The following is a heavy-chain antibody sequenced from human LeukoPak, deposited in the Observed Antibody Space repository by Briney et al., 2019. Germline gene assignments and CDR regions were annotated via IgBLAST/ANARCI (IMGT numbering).Heavy chain of an antibody. J-gene: IGHJ3*02. D-gene: IGHD6-13*01. Sequence: SETLSLTCAVSGDSISSGDYSWSWIRQPPGKGLEWIGYIYNSGTTNYNPSLKSRVTISVDTSKNQLSLKLSSVTAADTAVYYCARPLVGYSSSWYPPDGFDIWGQGTMVTVSS. V-gene: IGHV4-30-4*07. CDR3: ARPLVGYSSSWYPPDGFDI. CDR2: IYNSGTT. CDR1: GDSISSGDYS.